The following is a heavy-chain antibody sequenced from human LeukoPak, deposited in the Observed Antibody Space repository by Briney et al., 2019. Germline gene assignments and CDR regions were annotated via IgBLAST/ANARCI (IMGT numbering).Heavy chain of an antibody. Sequence: SVKVSCKASGGTFSSYAISWVRQAPGQGLEWMGGIIPIFGTANYAQKFQGRVTITADEFTSTAYMELSSLRSEDTAVYYCAREAGDPRRYYYYGMDVWGQGTTVTVSS. D-gene: IGHD7-27*01. CDR2: IIPIFGTA. CDR3: AREAGDPRRYYYYGMDV. J-gene: IGHJ6*02. V-gene: IGHV1-69*01. CDR1: GGTFSSYA.